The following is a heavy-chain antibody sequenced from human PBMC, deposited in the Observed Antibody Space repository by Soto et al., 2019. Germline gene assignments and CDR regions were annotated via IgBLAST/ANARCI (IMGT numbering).Heavy chain of an antibody. CDR3: AKGQHVVAGGMDV. V-gene: IGHV3-23*01. Sequence: PGGSLRLSCVASGFTFSSFEMSWVRQAPGKGLEWVSAISGSGGSTYYADSVKGRFTISRDNSKNTLYLQMNSLRAEDTAVYYCAKGQHVVAGGMDVWGQGTTVTVSS. CDR2: ISGSGGST. CDR1: GFTFSSFE. J-gene: IGHJ6*02. D-gene: IGHD2-2*01.